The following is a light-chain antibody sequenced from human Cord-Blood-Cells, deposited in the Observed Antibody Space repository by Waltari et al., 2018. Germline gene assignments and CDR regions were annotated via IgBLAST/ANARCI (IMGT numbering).Light chain of an antibody. V-gene: IGLV2-8*01. CDR1: SSDVGGYHY. Sequence: QSALTQPPSASGSPGLSFTISCTGTSSDVGGYHYVSWYQQHPGKAPKLMIYEVSKRPAGFPDRFSGSKSGNTASLTVSGLQAEDEADYYCSSYAGSNNLVFGGGTKLTVL. J-gene: IGLJ2*01. CDR3: SSYAGSNNLV. CDR2: EVS.